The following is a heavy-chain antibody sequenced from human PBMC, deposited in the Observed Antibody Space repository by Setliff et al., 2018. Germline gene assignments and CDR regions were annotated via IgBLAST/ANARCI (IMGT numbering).Heavy chain of an antibody. D-gene: IGHD3-22*01. CDR1: GDSINSYPYY. CDR3: ARAHTWSLPNDNSGYPGWFDP. Sequence: SCTVSGDSINSYPYYWGWIRQPPGKGLEWIGNIHHSGKAYYNPSLKSRVTMSVDTSKNHVSLKLSSVTAADTAVHYCARAHTWSLPNDNSGYPGWFDPWGQGTLVTVSS. CDR2: IHHSGKA. V-gene: IGHV4-39*02. J-gene: IGHJ5*02.